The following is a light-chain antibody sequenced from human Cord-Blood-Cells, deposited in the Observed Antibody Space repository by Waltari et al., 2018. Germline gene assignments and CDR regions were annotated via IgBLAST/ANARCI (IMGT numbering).Light chain of an antibody. CDR3: CSYAGSSTYV. Sequence: QSALIQPASVSGSPGQSITISCTGTSSDVGSYNLVSWYQQPPGKAPKLMIYEVSKRPSGVSNRFSGSKSGNTASLTISGLQAEDEADYYCCSYAGSSTYVFGTGTKVTVL. CDR2: EVS. V-gene: IGLV2-23*02. J-gene: IGLJ1*01. CDR1: SSDVGSYNL.